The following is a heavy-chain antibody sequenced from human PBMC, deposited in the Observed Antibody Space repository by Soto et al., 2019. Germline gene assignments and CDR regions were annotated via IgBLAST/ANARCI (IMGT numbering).Heavy chain of an antibody. Sequence: PGESLKISCKGSGYSFTSYWISWVRQMPGKGLEWMGRIDPSDSYTNYSPSFQGHVTISADKSISTAYLQWSSLKASDTAMYYCARRYYDFWSGYPYGSDIDAFDIWGQGTMVTVSS. V-gene: IGHV5-10-1*01. D-gene: IGHD3-3*01. CDR1: GYSFTSYW. J-gene: IGHJ3*02. CDR2: IDPSDSYT. CDR3: ARRYYDFWSGYPYGSDIDAFDI.